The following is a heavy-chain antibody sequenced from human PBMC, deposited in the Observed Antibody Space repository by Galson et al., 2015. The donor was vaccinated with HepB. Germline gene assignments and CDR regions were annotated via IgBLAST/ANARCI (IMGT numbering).Heavy chain of an antibody. D-gene: IGHD2-2*01. CDR2: IIPIFGTA. CDR3: AIQRVIVVKATNWFDP. CDR1: GGTFSSYA. J-gene: IGHJ5*02. Sequence: SCKASGGTFSSYAISWVRQAPGQGLEWMGGIIPIFGTANYAQKFQGRVTITADKSTSTAYMELSSLRSEDTAVYYCAIQRVIVVKATNWFDPWGQGTLVTVSS. V-gene: IGHV1-69*06.